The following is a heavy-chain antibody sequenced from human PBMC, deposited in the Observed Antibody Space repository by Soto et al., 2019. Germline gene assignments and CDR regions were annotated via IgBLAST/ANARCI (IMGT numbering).Heavy chain of an antibody. CDR2: ISSTTNYI. CDR1: GFTFTRYS. CDR3: ARESEDLTSNFDY. Sequence: EVQLVESGGGLGKPGGSLRLSCAASGFTFTRYSMNWVRHAPGKGLEWVSSISSTTNYIYYGDSMKGRFTISRDNAKNSLSLEMNSLRAEDTAVYYCARESEDLTSNFDYWGQGTLVTVSS. J-gene: IGHJ4*02. V-gene: IGHV3-21*06.